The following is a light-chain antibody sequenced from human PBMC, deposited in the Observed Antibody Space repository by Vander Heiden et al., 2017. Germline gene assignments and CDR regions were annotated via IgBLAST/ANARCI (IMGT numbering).Light chain of an antibody. CDR1: SRNSHSK. CDR3: GADHGSGSNFVYV. V-gene: IGLV9-49*01. J-gene: IGLJ1*01. Sequence: HPGLTHPPSASASLGASGTIPFTPISRNSHSKVDWYQQRPGKGPRFVMRVGTGGIAGSKGDGIPDRFSVLGSGLNRYLTIKNIQEEDESDYHCGADHGSGSNFVYVFGTGTKVTVL. CDR2: VGTGGIAG.